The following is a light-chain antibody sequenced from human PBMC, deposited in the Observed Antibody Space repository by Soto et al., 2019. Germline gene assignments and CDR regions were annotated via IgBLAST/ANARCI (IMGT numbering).Light chain of an antibody. CDR1: QSISSR. CDR3: QQYNSYGT. Sequence: DIKMTQSPSTLSASVGDRVTLTCRASQSISSRLAWYQQEPGKAPKLLIYDASSLESGVPSRFSGSGSGTEFTLTISSLQPDDFATYYCQQYNSYGTFGQGTKVDIK. V-gene: IGKV1-5*01. CDR2: DAS. J-gene: IGKJ1*01.